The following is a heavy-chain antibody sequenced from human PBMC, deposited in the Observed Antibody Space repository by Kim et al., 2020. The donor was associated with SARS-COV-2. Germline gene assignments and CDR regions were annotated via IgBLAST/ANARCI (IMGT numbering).Heavy chain of an antibody. CDR3: ARVLLSVVVLSVSGPYYYFDV. V-gene: IGHV3-23*01. CDR2: ISSSGSHT. Sequence: GGSLRLSCAASGFTFSSYAMNWVRQAPGKGLEWVSAISSSGSHTYYADSVKGRFTISRDNAKNTLYLQMNSLRAEDTAVYYCARVLLSVVVLSVSGPYYYFDVWGQGTPVTVSS. CDR1: GFTFSSYA. J-gene: IGHJ4*02. D-gene: IGHD2-2*01.